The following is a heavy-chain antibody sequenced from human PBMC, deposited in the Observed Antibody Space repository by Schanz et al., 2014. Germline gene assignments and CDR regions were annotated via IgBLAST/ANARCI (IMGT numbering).Heavy chain of an antibody. CDR3: ARDTTWRLDL. Sequence: QVQLQESGPGLVKPSQTLSLTCTVSGGSIRSGTYYWSWIRQPAGKALEWVGRVFPNGITNYNPSLKIRVTISLHASKNHFSRPLTSLTAADTAVYYCARDTTWRLDLWGRGTLVTVSS. CDR1: GGSIRSGTYY. J-gene: IGHJ2*01. CDR2: VFPNGIT. D-gene: IGHD1-1*01. V-gene: IGHV4-61*02.